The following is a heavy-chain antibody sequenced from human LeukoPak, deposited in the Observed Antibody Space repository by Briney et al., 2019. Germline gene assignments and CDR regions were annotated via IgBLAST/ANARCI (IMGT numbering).Heavy chain of an antibody. CDR2: ISYDGSDK. Sequence: GRSLRLSCAASGFTFNHYALHWVRQAPGKGLEWVALISYDGSDKYYADSVKGRFTISRDNPKDTLYLQMNSLRTEDTAVYYCARERFSSGWTDYWGQGTLVTVSS. D-gene: IGHD6-19*01. CDR1: GFTFNHYA. CDR3: ARERFSSGWTDY. V-gene: IGHV3-30*04. J-gene: IGHJ4*02.